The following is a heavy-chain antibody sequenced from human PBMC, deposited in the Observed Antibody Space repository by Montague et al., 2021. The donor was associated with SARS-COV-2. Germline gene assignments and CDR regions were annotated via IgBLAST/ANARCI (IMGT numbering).Heavy chain of an antibody. CDR1: GFSLSTSGMC. V-gene: IGHV2-70*11. D-gene: IGHD6-19*01. Sequence: VKPTQTLTLTCTFSGFSLSTSGMCVSWIRQPPGKALEWLARIDWDDDKYYSTPLKTRLTISKDTSKNQVVLTMTNMDPVDTATYYCAREYSSGVYFDYWGQGTLVTVSS. J-gene: IGHJ4*02. CDR2: IDWDDDK. CDR3: AREYSSGVYFDY.